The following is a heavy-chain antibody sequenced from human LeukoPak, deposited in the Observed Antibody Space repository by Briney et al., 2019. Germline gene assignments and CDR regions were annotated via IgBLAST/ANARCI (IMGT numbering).Heavy chain of an antibody. CDR1: GYTFTGHY. Sequence: ASVKVSCKASGYTFTGHYMHWVRQAPGQGLEWMGWINPNSGGTNYAQKFQGRVTMTRDTSISTAYMELSRLRSDDTAVYYCARASVVAATNWFDPWGQGTLVTVSS. CDR2: INPNSGGT. D-gene: IGHD2-15*01. V-gene: IGHV1-2*02. J-gene: IGHJ5*02. CDR3: ARASVVAATNWFDP.